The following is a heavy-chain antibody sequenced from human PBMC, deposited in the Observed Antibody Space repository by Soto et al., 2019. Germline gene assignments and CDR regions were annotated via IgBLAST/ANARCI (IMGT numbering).Heavy chain of an antibody. CDR2: ISSSGSTI. V-gene: IGHV3-11*01. CDR1: GFTFSDYY. J-gene: IGHJ6*02. D-gene: IGHD6-19*01. Sequence: PGGSLRLSCAASGFTFSDYYMSWIRQAPGKGLEWVSYISSSGSTIYYADSVKGRFTISRDNAKNSLYLQMNSLRAEDTAGYYCAKGAGGMSSGGQKMEPYYYHGMDVWGQGTTLPVPS. CDR3: AKGAGGMSSGGQKMEPYYYHGMDV.